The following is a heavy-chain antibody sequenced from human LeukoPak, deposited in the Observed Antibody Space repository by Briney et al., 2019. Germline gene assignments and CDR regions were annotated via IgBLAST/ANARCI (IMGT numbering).Heavy chain of an antibody. CDR1: GFTFSNYW. V-gene: IGHV3-7*04. Sequence: GGSLRLSCAASGFTFSNYWMSWVRQAPRKGLEWVANIKQDGSEKYYVDSVKGRFTISRDNAKNSLYLQMNSLRVDDTAVYYCARGINGAFDIWGQGTMVTVSS. J-gene: IGHJ3*02. CDR3: ARGINGAFDI. D-gene: IGHD3-3*02. CDR2: IKQDGSEK.